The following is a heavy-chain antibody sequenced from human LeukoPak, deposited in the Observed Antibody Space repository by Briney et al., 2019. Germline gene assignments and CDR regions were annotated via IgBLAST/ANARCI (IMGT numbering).Heavy chain of an antibody. CDR1: GGSISSGGYY. D-gene: IGHD6-19*01. CDR3: ARVRAGDFDY. V-gene: IGHV4-31*03. CDR2: IYYSGST. J-gene: IGHJ4*02. Sequence: PSETLSLTCTVSGGSISSGGYYWSWIRQHPGKGLEWIGYIYYSGSTYYNPSLKSRVTISVDTSKNQFSLKLSSVTAADTALYYCARVRAGDFDYWGQGTLVTVSS.